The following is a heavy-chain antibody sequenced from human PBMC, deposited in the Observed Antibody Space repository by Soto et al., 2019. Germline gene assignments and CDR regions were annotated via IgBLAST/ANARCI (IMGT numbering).Heavy chain of an antibody. CDR1: GFTFSSYA. Sequence: GGSLRLSCAASGFTFSSYAMSWVRQAPGKGLEWVSAISGSGGSTYYADSVKGRFTISRDNSKNTLYLQMNSLRAEDTAVYYCAKGPYYDIFAGNWFDPWGQGTLVTVSS. CDR2: ISGSGGST. CDR3: AKGPYYDIFAGNWFDP. J-gene: IGHJ5*02. D-gene: IGHD3-9*01. V-gene: IGHV3-23*01.